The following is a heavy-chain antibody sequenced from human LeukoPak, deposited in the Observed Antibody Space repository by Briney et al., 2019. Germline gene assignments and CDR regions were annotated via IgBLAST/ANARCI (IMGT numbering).Heavy chain of an antibody. CDR2: IKSETDGGAK. CDR3: TTLVGAPTY. Sequence: GGSLRLSCAASGFNFNYAWMTWVRQAPGKGLEWVGRIKSETDGGAKDYAAPVKGRFSISRDDSKSILYLGMTSLKTEDTAVYYCTTLVGAPTYWGQGTLVTVSS. J-gene: IGHJ4*02. V-gene: IGHV3-15*01. D-gene: IGHD1-26*01. CDR1: GFNFNYAW.